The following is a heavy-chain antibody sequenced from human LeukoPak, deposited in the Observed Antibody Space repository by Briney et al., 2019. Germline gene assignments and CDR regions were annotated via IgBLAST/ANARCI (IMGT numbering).Heavy chain of an antibody. CDR1: GFTFSNYA. J-gene: IGHJ4*02. CDR3: AKWGDYDVLTGYYVSDY. Sequence: GGSLRLSCAASGFTFSNYAMSWVRQAPGKGLEWVSAITGSGGNTYYADSVKGRFTVSRDNSKNTVFLQMNSLRAEDTAVYYCAKWGDYDVLTGYYVSDYWGQGTLVTVSS. D-gene: IGHD3-9*01. V-gene: IGHV3-23*01. CDR2: ITGSGGNT.